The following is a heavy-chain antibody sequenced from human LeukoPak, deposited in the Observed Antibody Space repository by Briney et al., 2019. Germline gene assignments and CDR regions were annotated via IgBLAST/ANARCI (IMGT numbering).Heavy chain of an antibody. CDR3: AKDRNSSGYYFGY. D-gene: IGHD3-22*01. V-gene: IGHV3-23*01. Sequence: GGSLRLSCAASGFTFSSYAMSWVRQAPGKGLEWVSAISGSGGSTYYADSVKGRFTISRDNSKNTLYLQMNGLRAEDTAVYYCAKDRNSSGYYFGYWGQGTLVTVSS. CDR2: ISGSGGST. CDR1: GFTFSSYA. J-gene: IGHJ4*02.